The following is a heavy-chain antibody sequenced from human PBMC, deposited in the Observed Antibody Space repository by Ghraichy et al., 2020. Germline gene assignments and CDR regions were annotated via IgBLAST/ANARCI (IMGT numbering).Heavy chain of an antibody. CDR3: ATPGDYRDAKTYYFDY. CDR1: GYTLTELS. D-gene: IGHD4-17*01. J-gene: IGHJ4*02. V-gene: IGHV1-24*01. CDR2: FDPEDGET. Sequence: ASVKVSCKVSGYTLTELSMHWVRQAPGKGLEWMGGFDPEDGETIYAQKFQGRVTMTEDTSTDTAYMELSSLRSEDTAVYYCATPGDYRDAKTYYFDYWGQGTLVTVSS.